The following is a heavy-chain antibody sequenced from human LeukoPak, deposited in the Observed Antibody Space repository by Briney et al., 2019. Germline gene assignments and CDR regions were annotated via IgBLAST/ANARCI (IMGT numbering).Heavy chain of an antibody. CDR2: IIPIFGTA. J-gene: IGHJ4*02. Sequence: ASVKVSCKASGGTFSSYAISWVRQAHGQGLEWMGGIIPIFGTANYAQKFQGRVTITADESTSTAYMELSSLRSEDTAVYYCARAMGTPSTPIYFDYWGQGTLVTVSS. D-gene: IGHD2-2*01. CDR3: ARAMGTPSTPIYFDY. CDR1: GGTFSSYA. V-gene: IGHV1-69*13.